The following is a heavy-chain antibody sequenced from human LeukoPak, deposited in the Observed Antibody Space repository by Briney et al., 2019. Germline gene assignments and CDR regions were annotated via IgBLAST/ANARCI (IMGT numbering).Heavy chain of an antibody. CDR1: GFTFNSYI. CDR2: ISGSGGST. CDR3: AKESYCRSTSCYGRYYFDY. J-gene: IGHJ4*02. D-gene: IGHD2-2*01. V-gene: IGHV3-23*01. Sequence: GGSLRLSCAASGFTFNSYIMNWVRQAPGKGLEWVSAISGSGGSTYYADSVKGRFTISRDNSKNTLYLQMNSLRAEDTAVYYCAKESYCRSTSCYGRYYFDYWGQGTLVTASS.